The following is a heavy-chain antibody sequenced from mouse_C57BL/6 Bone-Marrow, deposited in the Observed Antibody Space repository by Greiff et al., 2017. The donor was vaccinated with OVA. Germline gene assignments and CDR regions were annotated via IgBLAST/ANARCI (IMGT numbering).Heavy chain of an antibody. CDR1: GFTFSSYS. V-gene: IGHV5-9-1*02. CDR3: TRLLDAMDY. CDR2: ISSGGDYI. D-gene: IGHD2-1*01. J-gene: IGHJ4*01. Sequence: EVQGVESGAGLVKPGGSLKLSCAASGFTFSSYSMSWVRQTPEKRLEWVAYISSGGDYIYYAETVKGRFTITRDNTRNTLYLQMSSLKSEDTAMYYCTRLLDAMDYWGQGTSVTVSS.